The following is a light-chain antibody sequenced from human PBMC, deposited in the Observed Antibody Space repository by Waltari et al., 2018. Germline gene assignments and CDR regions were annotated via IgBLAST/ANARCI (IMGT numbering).Light chain of an antibody. J-gene: IGKJ5*01. CDR3: HQYNRWPPIT. Sequence: EVVMTQSPATLSVSPGERATLSCRASQRIYDNLAWYQHKPGQAPSLLIYRASTRATGIPAMFSGRGSGTEFTLTISSLQSEDSAIYYCHQYNRWPPITFGQGTRLEIK. CDR1: QRIYDN. V-gene: IGKV3-15*01. CDR2: RAS.